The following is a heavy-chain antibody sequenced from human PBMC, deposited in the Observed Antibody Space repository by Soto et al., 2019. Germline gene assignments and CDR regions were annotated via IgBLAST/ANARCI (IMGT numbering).Heavy chain of an antibody. CDR1: GGSISSGGYY. J-gene: IGHJ4*02. Sequence: SETLSLTCTVSGGSISSGGYYWSWIRQHPGKGLEWIGYIYYSGSTYYNPSLKSRVTISVDTSKNQFSLKLSSVTAADTAVYYCARDRGGNPDYWGQGTLVTVSS. V-gene: IGHV4-31*03. CDR3: ARDRGGNPDY. D-gene: IGHD2-15*01. CDR2: IYYSGST.